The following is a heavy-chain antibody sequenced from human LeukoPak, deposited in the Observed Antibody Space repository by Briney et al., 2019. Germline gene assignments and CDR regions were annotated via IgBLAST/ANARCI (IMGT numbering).Heavy chain of an antibody. J-gene: IGHJ3*02. D-gene: IGHD3-22*01. CDR3: ARVCPYTYYYDSSGYYNYAFDI. CDR2: IYYSGST. CDR1: GGSISSSSYY. Sequence: SETLSLTCTVSGGSISSSSYYWGWIRQPPGTGLEWIGSIYYSGSTYYNPSLKSRVTISVDTSKNQFSLTLSSVTAADTAVYYCARVCPYTYYYDSSGYYNYAFDIWGQGTMVTVSS. V-gene: IGHV4-39*01.